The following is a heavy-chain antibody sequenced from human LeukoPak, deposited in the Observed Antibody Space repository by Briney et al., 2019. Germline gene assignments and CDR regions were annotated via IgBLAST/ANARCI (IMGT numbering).Heavy chain of an antibody. J-gene: IGHJ4*02. CDR2: INHSGST. CDR1: GGSFSGYY. Sequence: SETLSLTCAVYGGSFSGYYWSWIRQPPGKGLEWIGEINHSGSTSFNPSLKSRVTISVDTSKNQFSLKLSSVTAADTAVYYCARGPQGVAVAKIFDYWGQGTLVTVSS. D-gene: IGHD6-19*01. V-gene: IGHV4-34*01. CDR3: ARGPQGVAVAKIFDY.